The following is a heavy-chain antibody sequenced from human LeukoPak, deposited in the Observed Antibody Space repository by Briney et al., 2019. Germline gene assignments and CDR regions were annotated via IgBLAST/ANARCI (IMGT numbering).Heavy chain of an antibody. V-gene: IGHV3-48*03. J-gene: IGHJ4*02. Sequence: GQSLRLSCAASGFTFSSYEMNWVRRAPGKGLEWVSYISSSGSTIYYADSVKGRFTISRDNAKNSLYLQMNSLRAEDTAVYYCARDGMRVGIAMFDSWGQGTLVTASS. CDR2: ISSSGSTI. CDR3: ARDGMRVGIAMFDS. D-gene: IGHD3-22*01. CDR1: GFTFSSYE.